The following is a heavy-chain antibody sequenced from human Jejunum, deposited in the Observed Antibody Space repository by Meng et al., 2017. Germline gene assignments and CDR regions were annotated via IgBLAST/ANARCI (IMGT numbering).Heavy chain of an antibody. CDR3: ARDRVGSGRTEFDY. D-gene: IGHD3-10*01. CDR2: ISGSDGTV. Sequence: GESLKISCEASGFTLSSYEMNWVRQAPGKGLEWVSYISGSDGTVYYADSVKGRFTISRDDAKNSLYLQMNSLRAEDTAVYYCARDRVGSGRTEFDYWGQGTRVTVSS. CDR1: GFTLSSYE. J-gene: IGHJ4*02. V-gene: IGHV3-48*03.